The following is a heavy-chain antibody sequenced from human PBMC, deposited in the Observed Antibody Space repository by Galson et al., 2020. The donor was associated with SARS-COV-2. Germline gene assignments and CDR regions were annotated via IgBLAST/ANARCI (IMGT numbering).Heavy chain of an antibody. CDR2: TYYRSRWVN. V-gene: IGHV6-1*01. J-gene: IGHJ3*01. Sequence: ASETLSLTCDISGDNISSNSAAWNWIRQSPSRGLEWLGRTYYRSRWVNNYAVSVKSRITINPDTSKNHFPLHLNSVTPEDTAVYYCAREYDNSGSWDAFDFWGQGTMVTVSS. CDR3: AREYDNSGSWDAFDF. CDR1: GDNISSNSAA. D-gene: IGHD3-10*01.